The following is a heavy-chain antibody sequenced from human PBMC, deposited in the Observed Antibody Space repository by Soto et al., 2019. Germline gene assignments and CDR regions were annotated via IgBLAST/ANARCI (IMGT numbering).Heavy chain of an antibody. CDR1: GYTFTIYG. CDR2: ISTYNGNT. Sequence: GASVKGSYKASGYTFTIYGISRVRQAPGQGLEWMGWISTYNGNTKYAQKLQGRVTMTTDTSTSTAYMELRSLRSDDTAVFYCAREMVRGVGSDYWGQGTTVTVSS. D-gene: IGHD3-10*01. CDR3: AREMVRGVGSDY. V-gene: IGHV1-18*01. J-gene: IGHJ4*03.